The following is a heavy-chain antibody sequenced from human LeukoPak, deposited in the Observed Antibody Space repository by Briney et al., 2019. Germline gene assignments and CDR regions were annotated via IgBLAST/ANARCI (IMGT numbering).Heavy chain of an antibody. J-gene: IGHJ4*02. V-gene: IGHV1-18*01. Sequence: ASVKVSCKASGYTFTSYGISWVRQAPGQGLEWKGWISAYNGNTNYAQKLQGRVTMTTDTSTSTAYMELRSLRSDDTAVYYCARDVVVVPAAIRPFDYWGQGTLVTVSS. CDR3: ARDVVVVPAAIRPFDY. CDR2: ISAYNGNT. CDR1: GYTFTSYG. D-gene: IGHD2-2*02.